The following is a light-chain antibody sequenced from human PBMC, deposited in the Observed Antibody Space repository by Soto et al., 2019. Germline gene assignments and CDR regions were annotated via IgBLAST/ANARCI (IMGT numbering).Light chain of an antibody. CDR2: NNY. J-gene: IGLJ3*02. CDR3: AAWDDSLNGQV. Sequence: QSVLTQPPSASGTPGQRVTISCSGSSSNIGSNTVNWYQQLPGTAPKLLIYNNYQRPSGVPDRFSGSKSGTSASLAISGLQSEYEADYYCAAWDDSLNGQVFGGGTKLTVL. CDR1: SSNIGSNT. V-gene: IGLV1-44*01.